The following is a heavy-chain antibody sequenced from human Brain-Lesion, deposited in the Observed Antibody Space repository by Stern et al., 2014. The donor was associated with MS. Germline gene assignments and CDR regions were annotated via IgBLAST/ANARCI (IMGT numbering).Heavy chain of an antibody. CDR1: GFTFGSCA. CDR3: AKDRQYLTYFFDH. CDR2: VSYDGSNK. J-gene: IGHJ5*02. V-gene: IGHV3-30*18. Sequence: VQLVESGGGVVQPGRPLRLSCVASGFTFGSCAMHWVRPAPGKGLEWVAGVSYDGSNKYYADSVKGRFTISRDNSQNTLYMQMSSLRPEDPAVYYCAKDRQYLTYFFDHWGQGSLVTVSS. D-gene: IGHD2/OR15-2a*01.